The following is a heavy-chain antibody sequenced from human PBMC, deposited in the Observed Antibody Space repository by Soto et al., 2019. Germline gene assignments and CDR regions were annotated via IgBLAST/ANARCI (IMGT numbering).Heavy chain of an antibody. CDR3: ARQVYSHSYYFDY. V-gene: IGHV1-18*04. Sequence: VSVKVSCKASGYTFTTYGISWVRQAPGHGLEWMGWISTYNGNTNYAQKVQGRVTMTTETSTRTAYMELRSLRSDGTAVYFCARQVYSHSYYFDYWGQGTRVTVSS. CDR2: ISTYNGNT. D-gene: IGHD2-8*01. J-gene: IGHJ4*02. CDR1: GYTFTTYG.